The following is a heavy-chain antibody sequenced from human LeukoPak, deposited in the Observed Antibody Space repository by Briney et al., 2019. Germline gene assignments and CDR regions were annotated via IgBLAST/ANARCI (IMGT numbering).Heavy chain of an antibody. J-gene: IGHJ3*02. CDR2: IWYDGSNK. V-gene: IGHV3-33*06. D-gene: IGHD3-22*01. Sequence: GGSLRLSCAASGFTFSSYGMHWVRQAPGKGLEWVAVIWYDGSNKYYADSVKGRFAISRDNSKNTLYLQMNSLRAEDTAVYYCAKALRDYDSLDLDAFDIWGQGTMVTVSS. CDR1: GFTFSSYG. CDR3: AKALRDYDSLDLDAFDI.